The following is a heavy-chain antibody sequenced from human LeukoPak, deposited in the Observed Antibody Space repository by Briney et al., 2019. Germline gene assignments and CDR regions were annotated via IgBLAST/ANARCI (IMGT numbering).Heavy chain of an antibody. D-gene: IGHD3/OR15-3a*01. CDR2: VNPDTGNT. CDR1: GYSFTTFH. V-gene: IGHV1-8*03. Sequence: EASVKVSCKAAGYSFTTFHINWVRQAPGQGPEWMGWVNPDTGNTGFAQKFQGRVTITQNSSVTTVYMELSSLTSEDTAVYYCARRGLVAGIYDLVYGFDLWGQGTMVTVSS. CDR3: ARRGLVAGIYDLVYGFDL. J-gene: IGHJ3*01.